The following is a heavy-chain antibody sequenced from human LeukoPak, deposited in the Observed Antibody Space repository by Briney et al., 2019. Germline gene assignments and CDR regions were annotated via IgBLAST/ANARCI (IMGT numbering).Heavy chain of an antibody. CDR2: IYYSGIT. CDR3: AREYDSSGRKLSAFDI. CDR1: GGSISTYY. V-gene: IGHV4-59*12. D-gene: IGHD3-22*01. Sequence: SETLSLTCTVSGGSISTYYWSWIRQPPGKGLEWIGYIYYSGITNYNPSLKSRATISVDTSKNQFSLKLNSVTPEDTAVYYCAREYDSSGRKLSAFDIWGQGTMVTVSS. J-gene: IGHJ3*02.